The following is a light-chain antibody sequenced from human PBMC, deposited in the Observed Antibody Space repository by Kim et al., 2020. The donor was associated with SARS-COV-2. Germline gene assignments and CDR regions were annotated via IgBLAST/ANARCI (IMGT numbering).Light chain of an antibody. Sequence: QSALTQPRSVSGSPGQSVTISCSGTSSDVGNYKYVSWYQQFPGTAPRLIIYDVTQRPSGVPDRFSGSKSGNMASLSISGLQPEDEAEYYCCSYAGSFIWIFGGGSKLTVL. CDR1: SSDVGNYKY. CDR3: CSYAGSFIWI. CDR2: DVT. V-gene: IGLV2-11*01. J-gene: IGLJ2*01.